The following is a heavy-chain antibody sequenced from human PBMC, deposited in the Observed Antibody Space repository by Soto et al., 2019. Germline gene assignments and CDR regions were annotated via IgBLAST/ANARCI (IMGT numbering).Heavy chain of an antibody. D-gene: IGHD3-10*01. CDR1: GFTFSSYS. Sequence: EVQLVESGGGLVQPGGSLRLSCAASGFTFSSYSMNWVRQAPGKGLEWVSYISSSSSTIYYADSVKGRFTISRDNAKNSLYLQMNSLRAEDTAVYYSARGMVRGVIWGQGTLVTVSS. CDR3: ARGMVRGVI. J-gene: IGHJ4*02. CDR2: ISSSSSTI. V-gene: IGHV3-48*01.